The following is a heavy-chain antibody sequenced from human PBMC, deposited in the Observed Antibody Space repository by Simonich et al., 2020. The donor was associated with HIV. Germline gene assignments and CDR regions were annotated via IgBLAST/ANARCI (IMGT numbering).Heavy chain of an antibody. CDR2: ITHSGKTP. CDR3: ARGLRDPEIPYSSGWLGAGAFDI. Sequence: QVQLQQWGAGLLKPSETLSLTCAVYGGSFSGYYWSWIRQPPGKGLEWIAEITHSGKTPNPNPSPRSRVTISIDPSKGQNSLKLTAVTAADTAVYYCARGLRDPEIPYSSGWLGAGAFDIWGQGTMVTVSS. J-gene: IGHJ3*02. CDR1: GGSFSGYY. D-gene: IGHD6-13*01. V-gene: IGHV4-34*01.